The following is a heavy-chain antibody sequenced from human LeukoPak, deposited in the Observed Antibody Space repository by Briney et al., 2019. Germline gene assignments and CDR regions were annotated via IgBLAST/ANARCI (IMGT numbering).Heavy chain of an antibody. Sequence: ASVKVSCKASGYTFTSYGISWVRQAPGQGLEWMGWISAYNGNTSYAQKLQGRVTMTTDTSTSTAYMELRSLRSDDTAVYYCARDAGSRSYYYGMDVWGQGTTVTVSS. CDR3: ARDAGSRSYYYGMDV. CDR2: ISAYNGNT. V-gene: IGHV1-18*01. J-gene: IGHJ6*02. D-gene: IGHD3-10*01. CDR1: GYTFTSYG.